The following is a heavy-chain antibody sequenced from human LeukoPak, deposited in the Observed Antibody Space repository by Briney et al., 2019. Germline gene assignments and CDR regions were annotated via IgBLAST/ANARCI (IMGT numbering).Heavy chain of an antibody. CDR2: ISSSGTTI. Sequence: GGSLRLSCAASGFTFSSYEMNWVRQAPGKGLEWVSYISSSGTTIYYADSVKGRFTISRDDAKNSLYLQMNSLRAEDTAVYYCARPDGDYYYGSGSYFHYWGQGTLVTVSS. V-gene: IGHV3-48*03. D-gene: IGHD3-10*01. CDR1: GFTFSSYE. J-gene: IGHJ4*02. CDR3: ARPDGDYYYGSGSYFHY.